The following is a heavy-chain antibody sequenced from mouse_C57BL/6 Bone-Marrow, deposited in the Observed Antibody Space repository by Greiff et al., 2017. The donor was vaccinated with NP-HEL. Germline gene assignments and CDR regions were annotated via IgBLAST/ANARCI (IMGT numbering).Heavy chain of an antibody. CDR3: TIPYGYPFDY. J-gene: IGHJ2*01. Sequence: EVQLQQSGAELVRPGASVKLSCTASGFNIKDDYMHWVKQRPEQGLEWIGWIDPENGDTEYASKFQGKATITADTSSNTAYLQLSSLTSEDTAVYYCTIPYGYPFDYWGQGTTLTVSS. CDR1: GFNIKDDY. V-gene: IGHV14-4*01. CDR2: IDPENGDT. D-gene: IGHD2-2*01.